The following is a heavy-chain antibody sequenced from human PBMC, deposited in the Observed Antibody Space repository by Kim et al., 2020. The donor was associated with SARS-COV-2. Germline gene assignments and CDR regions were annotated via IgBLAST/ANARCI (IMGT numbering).Heavy chain of an antibody. Sequence: SETLSLTCTVSGASVSSGIYYWTWIRQPPGKALEWISYAYYSGYTKYNPSLKSRVTSSVDTSKNQFSLKVTSVTAADTAIYYCARGTDYGLDYWVQGTLVTVSS. D-gene: IGHD3-16*01. V-gene: IGHV4-61*01. CDR2: AYYSGYT. CDR1: GASVSSGIYY. J-gene: IGHJ4*02. CDR3: ARGTDYGLDY.